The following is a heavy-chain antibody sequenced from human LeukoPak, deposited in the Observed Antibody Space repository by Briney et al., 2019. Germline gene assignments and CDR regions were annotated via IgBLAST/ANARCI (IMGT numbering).Heavy chain of an antibody. CDR3: AKGNNGCYDS. V-gene: IGHV3-23*01. J-gene: IGHJ4*02. CDR1: GFTFSSYA. Sequence: GGSLRLSCAASGFTFSSYAMSWVRQAPGKGLEWVSSISGNGGYTYHADSVKGRFTISRDNSKKTLYMQMNSLRAEDTAVYYCAKGNNGCYDSWGQGTLVTVSS. D-gene: IGHD2-15*01. CDR2: ISGNGGYT.